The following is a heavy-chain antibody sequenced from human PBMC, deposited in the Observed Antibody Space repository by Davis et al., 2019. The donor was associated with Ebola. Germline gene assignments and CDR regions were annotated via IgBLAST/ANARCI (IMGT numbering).Heavy chain of an antibody. J-gene: IGHJ5*02. Sequence: PGGSLRLSCAASGFTFSSHSMNWVRQAPGKGLEWVSSISSSSGYMYYADSVKGRFTISRDNAKNSLYLQMDSLRAEDTAVYTCARGGSFDPWGQGTLVIVSS. CDR3: ARGGSFDP. CDR1: GFTFSSHS. D-gene: IGHD2-15*01. V-gene: IGHV3-21*01. CDR2: ISSSSGYM.